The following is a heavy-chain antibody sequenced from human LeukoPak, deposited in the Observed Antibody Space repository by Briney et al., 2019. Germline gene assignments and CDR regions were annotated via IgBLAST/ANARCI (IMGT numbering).Heavy chain of an antibody. CDR3: ARRYYYNLGSFPFDF. CDR2: IHNSGTT. D-gene: IGHD3-10*01. CDR1: GVPFSGYF. V-gene: IGHV4-34*01. Sequence: SETLSLTCAVSGVPFSGYFWSWIRQSSGKGLEWIGEIHNSGTTNYNPSLNSRVTISEDTSKNQFYLNLSSVTAAVTAVYYCARRYYYNLGSFPFDFWGQGTLVTVSS. J-gene: IGHJ4*02.